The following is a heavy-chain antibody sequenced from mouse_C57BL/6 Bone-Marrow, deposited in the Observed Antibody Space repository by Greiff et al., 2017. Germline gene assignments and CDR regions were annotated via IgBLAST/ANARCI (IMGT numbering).Heavy chain of an antibody. Sequence: EVQLVESGTVLARPGASVKMSCKTSGYTFTSYWMHWVKQRPGQGLEWIGAIYPGNSDTSYNQKFKGKAKLTAVTSASTAYMELSSLTNEDSAVYYCTREAYDGYYVYFDYWGQGTTLTVSS. CDR3: TREAYDGYYVYFDY. D-gene: IGHD2-3*01. V-gene: IGHV1-5*01. J-gene: IGHJ2*01. CDR1: GYTFTSYW. CDR2: IYPGNSDT.